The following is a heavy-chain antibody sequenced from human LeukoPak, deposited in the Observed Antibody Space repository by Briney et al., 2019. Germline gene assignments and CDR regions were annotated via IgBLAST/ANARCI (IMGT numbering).Heavy chain of an antibody. Sequence: GASLQISCKGSGSNFTSYWIAWVRPLPGKGLEWMGITYPGDSDTRYSTSFQGQVTISADKSISTAYLQWSSLKASDTAMYYCARPSGSYFKDYFDYWGQGTLVTVSS. CDR1: GSNFTSYW. J-gene: IGHJ4*02. V-gene: IGHV5-51*01. D-gene: IGHD3-10*01. CDR3: ARPSGSYFKDYFDY. CDR2: TYPGDSDT.